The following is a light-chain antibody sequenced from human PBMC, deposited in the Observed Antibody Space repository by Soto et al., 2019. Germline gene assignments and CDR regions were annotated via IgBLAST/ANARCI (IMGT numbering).Light chain of an antibody. CDR2: DAS. J-gene: IGKJ2*01. Sequence: EIVLTQSPATLSLSPGERATLSCRASQSVSSYLAWYQQKPGQGPRLLIYDASARATGIPARFSGSGSGTDFTLTISGLEPEDFAVYYCQQRSNLMYTFGQGTKLEIK. V-gene: IGKV3-11*01. CDR3: QQRSNLMYT. CDR1: QSVSSY.